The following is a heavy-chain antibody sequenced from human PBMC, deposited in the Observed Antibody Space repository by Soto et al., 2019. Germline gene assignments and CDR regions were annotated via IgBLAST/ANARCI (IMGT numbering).Heavy chain of an antibody. Sequence: ASVKVSCKASGFTFTSSAVQWVRQARGQRLEWIGWIVAGNGNTNYSQKFQERVTITRDTSASTAYMELSSLRSEDTAVYYCARDHEDIVVVPAAQRFSGMDVWGQGTTVTVSS. D-gene: IGHD2-2*01. CDR2: IVAGNGNT. V-gene: IGHV1-58*01. CDR1: GFTFTSSA. CDR3: ARDHEDIVVVPAAQRFSGMDV. J-gene: IGHJ6*02.